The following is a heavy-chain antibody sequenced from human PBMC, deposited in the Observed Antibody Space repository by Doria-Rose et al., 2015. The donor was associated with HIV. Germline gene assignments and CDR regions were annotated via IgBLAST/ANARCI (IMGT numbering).Heavy chain of an antibody. Sequence: SGPVLVKPTETLTLTCTVSGVSLSSPGMGVSWIRQPPGKALEWLANIFSDDERSYKTSLKSRLTIARGTSKSQVALTMTDMDPVDTATYYCARIKSSRWYHKYYFDFWGQGTLAIVSA. CDR2: IFSDDER. D-gene: IGHD6-13*01. CDR3: ARIKSSRWYHKYYFDF. V-gene: IGHV2-26*01. CDR1: GVSLSSPGMG. J-gene: IGHJ4*02.